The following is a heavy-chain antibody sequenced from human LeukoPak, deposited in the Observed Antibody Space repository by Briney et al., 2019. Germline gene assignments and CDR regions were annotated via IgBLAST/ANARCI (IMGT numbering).Heavy chain of an antibody. J-gene: IGHJ4*02. Sequence: GGSLRLSCAASGFTFSDYYMSWIRQAPGKGLDWVSYISGGGTSIYYADSVKGRFTISRDNAKNSLYLQMNSLRAEDTAVYYCARDFGFYDILTGYSSSIDYWGQGTLVTVSS. V-gene: IGHV3-11*04. D-gene: IGHD3-9*01. CDR3: ARDFGFYDILTGYSSSIDY. CDR2: ISGGGTSI. CDR1: GFTFSDYY.